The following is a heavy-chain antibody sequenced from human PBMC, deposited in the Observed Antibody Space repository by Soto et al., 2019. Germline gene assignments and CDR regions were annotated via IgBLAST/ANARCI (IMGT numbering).Heavy chain of an antibody. D-gene: IGHD3-3*01. V-gene: IGHV1-18*01. CDR2: ISAYNGNT. J-gene: IGHJ6*02. CDR3: ARGGFRHLTRFGFDYYGMDV. Sequence: QVHLVQSGPELKKPGASVKVSCKASGYNFADYGINWVRQAPGQGLEWKGWISAYNGNTNYAQKIQDRVTMTTDTSTNSSYTEMRRLRSDDSAVYYCARGGFRHLTRFGFDYYGMDVWGQGTTVTVS. CDR1: GYNFADYG.